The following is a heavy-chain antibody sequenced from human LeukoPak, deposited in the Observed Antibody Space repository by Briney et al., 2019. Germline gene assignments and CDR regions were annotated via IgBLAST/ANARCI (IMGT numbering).Heavy chain of an antibody. Sequence: GGSLRLSCAASGFTVSSNYMSWVRQAPGKGLEWVSVIYSGGSTYYADSVKGRFTISRDNSKNTLYLQMNSLRAEDTAVYYCARDLIAAAGTGYNWFDPWGQGTLVTVSS. CDR3: ARDLIAAAGTGYNWFDP. V-gene: IGHV3-53*01. J-gene: IGHJ5*02. D-gene: IGHD6-13*01. CDR2: IYSGGST. CDR1: GFTVSSNY.